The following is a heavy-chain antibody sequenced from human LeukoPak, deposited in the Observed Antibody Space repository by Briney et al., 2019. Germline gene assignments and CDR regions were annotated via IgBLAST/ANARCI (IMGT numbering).Heavy chain of an antibody. D-gene: IGHD2-2*01. CDR3: AKDPYHDAFDI. CDR1: GFTFSSYA. J-gene: IGHJ3*02. V-gene: IGHV3-30-3*01. CDR2: ISYDGSNK. Sequence: GESLRLSCAASGFTFSSYAMHWVRQAPGKGLEWVAVISYDGSNKYYADSVKGRFTISRDNSKNTLYLQMNSLRAEDTAVYYCAKDPYHDAFDIWGQGTMVTVSS.